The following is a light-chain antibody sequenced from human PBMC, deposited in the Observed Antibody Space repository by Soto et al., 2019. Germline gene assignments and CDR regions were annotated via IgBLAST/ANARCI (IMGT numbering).Light chain of an antibody. CDR1: QSISSW. Sequence: DIQMTQSPSTLSASVGDRVTITCRASQSISSWLAWYQQKPGKAPKLLIYKASNLESGVPSRFSGSGSGTEFTLTISSLQPDDFATYCCQQYNSYPYTFGQGTKLEIK. CDR3: QQYNSYPYT. J-gene: IGKJ2*01. CDR2: KAS. V-gene: IGKV1-5*03.